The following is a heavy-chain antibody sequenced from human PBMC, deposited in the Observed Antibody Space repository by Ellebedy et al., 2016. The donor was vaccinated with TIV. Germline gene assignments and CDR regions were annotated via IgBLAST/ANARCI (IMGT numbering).Heavy chain of an antibody. CDR1: GFTFSSYA. D-gene: IGHD2-2*01. V-gene: IGHV3-23*01. J-gene: IGHJ4*02. CDR3: AKIEDYCSSTSCPDY. CDR2: ISGSGGST. Sequence: GGSLRLSXAASGFTFSSYAMSWVHQAPGKGLEWVSAISGSGGSTYYADSVKGRFTISRDNSKNTLYLQMNSLRAEDTAVYYCAKIEDYCSSTSCPDYWGQGTLVTVSS.